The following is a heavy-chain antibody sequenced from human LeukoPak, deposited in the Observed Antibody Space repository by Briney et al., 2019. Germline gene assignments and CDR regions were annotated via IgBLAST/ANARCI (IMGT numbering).Heavy chain of an antibody. CDR3: VKCAYSYENDAFDI. CDR1: GFTFSSYG. D-gene: IGHD5-18*01. CDR2: IYSGGNT. V-gene: IGHV3-NL1*01. Sequence: GGSLRLSCAASGFTFSSYGMHWVRQAPGKGLEWVSVIYSGGNTFYADSVRGRLTISRDNSKNTLYLQMNSLRVEDTAVYYCVKCAYSYENDAFDIWGQGTMVTVSS. J-gene: IGHJ3*02.